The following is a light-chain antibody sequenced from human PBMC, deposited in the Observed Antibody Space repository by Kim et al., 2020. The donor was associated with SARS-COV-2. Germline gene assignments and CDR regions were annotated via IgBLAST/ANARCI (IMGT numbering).Light chain of an antibody. J-gene: IGLJ3*02. V-gene: IGLV3-19*01. CDR1: SLRTYY. Sequence: SSELTQDPAVSVALGQTVRITCHGDSLRTYYPSWFQQTPGQAPILVMYGKNARPSGIPDRFSGSTSGNTASLTITGAQAEDEAYYYCNCRDSSGNLVVFGGGTQLTVL. CDR2: GKN. CDR3: NCRDSSGNLVV.